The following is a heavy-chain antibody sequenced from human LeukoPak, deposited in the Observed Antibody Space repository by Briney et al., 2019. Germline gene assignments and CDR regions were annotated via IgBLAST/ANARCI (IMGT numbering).Heavy chain of an antibody. Sequence: GGSLIFSCAASGFTFSSYGMHWVRQAPGKGLEWVAFIRYDGSNKYYADSVKGRFPISRDNCKNTLYLQMNSLRAEDTAVYYCAKDSTRVVVVPAASPLDVWGKGTTVTISS. V-gene: IGHV3-30*02. CDR3: AKDSTRVVVVPAASPLDV. J-gene: IGHJ6*04. D-gene: IGHD2-2*01. CDR1: GFTFSSYG. CDR2: IRYDGSNK.